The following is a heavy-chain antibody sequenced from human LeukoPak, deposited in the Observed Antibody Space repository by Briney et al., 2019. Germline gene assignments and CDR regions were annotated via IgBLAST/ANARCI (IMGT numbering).Heavy chain of an antibody. V-gene: IGHV4-31*03. CDR1: GGSISSGGYY. CDR2: IYYSGST. CDR3: ARGYSYWAFDI. D-gene: IGHD5-18*01. J-gene: IGHJ3*02. Sequence: SETLSLTCTVSGGSISSGGYYWSWIRQHPGKGLEWIGYIYYSGSTYYNPSLKSRVTISVDKSKNQFSLKLSSVTAAGTAVYYCARGYSYWAFDIWGQGTMVTVSS.